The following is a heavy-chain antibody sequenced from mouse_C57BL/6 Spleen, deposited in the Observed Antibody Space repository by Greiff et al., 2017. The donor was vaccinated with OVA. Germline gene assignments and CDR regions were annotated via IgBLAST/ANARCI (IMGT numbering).Heavy chain of an antibody. D-gene: IGHD3-2*02. CDR3: ARQLRLYYYAMDY. Sequence: VKLVESGPELVKPGASVKISCKASGYAFSSSWMNWVKQRPGKGLEWIGRIYPGDGDTNYNGKFKGKATLTADKSSSTAYMQLSSLTSEDSAVYFCARQLRLYYYAMDYWGQGTSVTVSS. CDR2: IYPGDGDT. J-gene: IGHJ4*01. V-gene: IGHV1-82*01. CDR1: GYAFSSSW.